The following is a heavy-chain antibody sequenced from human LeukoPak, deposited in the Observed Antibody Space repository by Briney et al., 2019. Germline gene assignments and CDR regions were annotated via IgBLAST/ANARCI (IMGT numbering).Heavy chain of an antibody. D-gene: IGHD2-21*02. J-gene: IGHJ2*01. CDR2: IYYSGST. Sequence: PSETLSLTCSVSGGSITSSRYYWGWIRQSPGGGLEWIGTIYYSGSTYYNPSLRSRVTISADTSKNQFSLNLSPVTAADTAVYYCARHVSSDLRIVVVTSDWYFDLWGRATLVTVSS. V-gene: IGHV4-39*01. CDR1: GGSITSSRYY. CDR3: ARHVSSDLRIVVVTSDWYFDL.